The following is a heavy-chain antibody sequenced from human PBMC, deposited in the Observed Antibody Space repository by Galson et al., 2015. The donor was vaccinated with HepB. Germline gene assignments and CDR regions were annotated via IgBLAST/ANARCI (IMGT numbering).Heavy chain of an antibody. J-gene: IGHJ4*02. CDR2: TYYRSKWYN. D-gene: IGHD6-19*01. CDR3: ARESPMASGWDGASSEYFDY. CDR1: GDSVSSNSAA. Sequence: CAISGDSVSSNSAAWNWIRQSPSRGLEWLGRTYYRSKWYNDYAVSVKGRITINPDTSKNQFSLQLNSVTPEDTAVYYCARESPMASGWDGASSEYFDYWGQGTLVTVSS. V-gene: IGHV6-1*01.